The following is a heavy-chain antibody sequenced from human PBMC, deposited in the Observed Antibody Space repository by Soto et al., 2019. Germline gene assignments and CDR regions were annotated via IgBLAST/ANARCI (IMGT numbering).Heavy chain of an antibody. Sequence: VSFKASGYPFTSYGISCLRHAPGKMLERMLWIISYNCNTNYAQKLQGRVTMTPYKSTSTAYVEMRSLRSDDTAVYYCARDDCISTSCYVSCWG. CDR2: IISYNCNT. D-gene: IGHD2-2*01. J-gene: IGHJ1*01. CDR3: ARDDCISTSCYVSC. CDR1: GYPFTSYG. V-gene: IGHV1-18*01.